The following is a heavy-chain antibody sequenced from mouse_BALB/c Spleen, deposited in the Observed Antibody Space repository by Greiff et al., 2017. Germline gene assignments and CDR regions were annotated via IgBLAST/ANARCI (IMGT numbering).Heavy chain of an antibody. CDR3: PRQTEGVTTGDY. J-gene: IGHJ2*01. CDR1: EYEFPSHD. Sequence: EVKLMESGGGLVQPGESLKLSCESNEYEFPSHDMSWVRKTPEKRLELVAAINSDGGSTYYPDTMERRFIISRDNTKKTLYLQMSSLRSEDTALYYCPRQTEGVTTGDYWGQGTTLTVSS. CDR2: INSDGGST. V-gene: IGHV5-2*01. D-gene: IGHD2-2*01.